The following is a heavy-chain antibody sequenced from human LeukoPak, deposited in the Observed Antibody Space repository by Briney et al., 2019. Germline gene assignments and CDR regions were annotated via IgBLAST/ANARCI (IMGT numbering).Heavy chain of an antibody. J-gene: IGHJ2*01. CDR2: ISGSGGST. Sequence: GGSLRLSCAASGFTFSSYAMSWVRQAPGKGLEWVSAISGSGGSTCYADSVKGRFTISRDISKNTLYLQMNSLRAEDTAVYYCAKVGGSRYWYFDLWGRGTLVTVSS. D-gene: IGHD2-15*01. CDR1: GFTFSSYA. V-gene: IGHV3-23*01. CDR3: AKVGGSRYWYFDL.